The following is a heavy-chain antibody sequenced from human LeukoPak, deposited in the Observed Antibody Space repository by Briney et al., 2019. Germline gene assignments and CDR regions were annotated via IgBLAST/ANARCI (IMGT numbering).Heavy chain of an antibody. V-gene: IGHV4-34*01. J-gene: IGHJ5*02. CDR3: ARVQSRLSWFDP. CDR1: GGSFSGYY. Sequence: KTSETLSLTCAVYGGSFSGYYWSWIRQPPGKGLEWIGEINHSGSTNYNPSLKSRVTISVDTSKNQFSLELSSVTAADTAVYYCARVQSRLSWFDPWGQGTLVTVSS. CDR2: INHSGST.